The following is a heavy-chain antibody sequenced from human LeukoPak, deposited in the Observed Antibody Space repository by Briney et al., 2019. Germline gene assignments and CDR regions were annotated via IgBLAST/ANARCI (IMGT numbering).Heavy chain of an antibody. D-gene: IGHD3-10*01. J-gene: IGHJ4*02. CDR3: ARLWFGEFVDY. Sequence: PGGSLRLSCAASGFTVSRNYMSWVRQAPGKGLEWVSVIYSGGSTYYADSVKGRFTISRDNSKNTLYLQMNSLRAEDTAVYYCARLWFGEFVDYWGQGTLVTVSS. CDR2: IYSGGST. V-gene: IGHV3-66*04. CDR1: GFTVSRNY.